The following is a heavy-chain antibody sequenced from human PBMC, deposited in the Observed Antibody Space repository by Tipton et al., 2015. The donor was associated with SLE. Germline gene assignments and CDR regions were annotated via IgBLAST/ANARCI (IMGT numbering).Heavy chain of an antibody. CDR3: ARRRGEGLFDY. V-gene: IGHV4-39*01. CDR2: MYYSGSM. Sequence: TLSLTCNVSGNSISSAVYYWGWIRQPPGKGLEWIGSMYYSGSMYYNPSLKSRLSISIDTSRNQFSLELSSVTAADTAVYYCARRRGEGLFDYWGQGSLVTVSS. J-gene: IGHJ4*02. D-gene: IGHD3-10*01. CDR1: GNSISSAVYY.